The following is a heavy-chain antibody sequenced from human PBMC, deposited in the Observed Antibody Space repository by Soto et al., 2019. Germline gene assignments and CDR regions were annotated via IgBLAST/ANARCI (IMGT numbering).Heavy chain of an antibody. V-gene: IGHV2-70*01. CDR1: GFSLSTSGMC. CDR3: ARLPPMVRGVHYGMDV. Sequence: SGPTLVNPTQTLTLTCTFSGFSLSTSGMCVSWIRQPPGKALEWLALIDWDDDKYYSTSLKTRLTISKDTSKNQVVLTMTNMDPVDTATYYCARLPPMVRGVHYGMDVWGQGTTVTVSS. CDR2: IDWDDDK. D-gene: IGHD3-10*01. J-gene: IGHJ6*02.